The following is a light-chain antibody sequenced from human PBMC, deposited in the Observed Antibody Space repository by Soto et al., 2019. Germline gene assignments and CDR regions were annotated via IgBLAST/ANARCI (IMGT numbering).Light chain of an antibody. CDR3: QQRSNWPPIT. V-gene: IGKV3-11*01. CDR1: QSVSSY. J-gene: IGKJ5*01. CDR2: DAS. Sequence: EIVLTQAPATLSFSPGERATASCRASQSVSSYLAWYQQKPGQAPRLLIYDASNRATGIPARFSGSGSGTDFTLTISSLEPEDFAVYYCQQRSNWPPITFGQGTRLEIK.